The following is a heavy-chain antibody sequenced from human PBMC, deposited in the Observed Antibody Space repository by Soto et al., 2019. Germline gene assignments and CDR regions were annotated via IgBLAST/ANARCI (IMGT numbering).Heavy chain of an antibody. V-gene: IGHV3-23*01. J-gene: IGHJ6*03. D-gene: IGHD3-3*01. CDR2: ISGSGGST. Sequence: PGGSLRLSCAASGFTFSSYAMSWVRQAPGKGLEWVSAISGSGGSTYYADSVKGRFTISRDNSKNTLYLQMNSLRAEDTAVYYCAKAPPPTTYDFWIGNQPYYYYYMDGWGKGTTVTVSS. CDR3: AKAPPPTTYDFWIGNQPYYYYYMDG. CDR1: GFTFSSYA.